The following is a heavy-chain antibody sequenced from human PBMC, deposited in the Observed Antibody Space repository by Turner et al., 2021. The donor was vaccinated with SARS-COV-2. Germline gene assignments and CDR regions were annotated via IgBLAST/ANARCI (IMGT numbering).Heavy chain of an antibody. J-gene: IGHJ4*02. CDR3: ATGYAYCGGDCSIHY. V-gene: IGHV1-24*01. CDR2: FDPEDAET. CDR1: GYTLTELS. Sequence: QVQLVQSGAEVQKPGASVKVSCKVSGYTLTELSMHWVRQAPGKGLEWMGGFDPEDAETIYAQKFQGRVTMTEDTSTDTAYMELSSLRSEDTAVYYCATGYAYCGGDCSIHYWGQGTLVTVSS. D-gene: IGHD2-21*02.